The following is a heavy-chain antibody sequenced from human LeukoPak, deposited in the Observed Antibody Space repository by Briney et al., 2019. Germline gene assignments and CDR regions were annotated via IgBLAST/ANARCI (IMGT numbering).Heavy chain of an antibody. J-gene: IGHJ3*02. CDR3: ARGNSSGWYGDDAFDI. CDR2: IYYSGST. V-gene: IGHV4-39*07. D-gene: IGHD6-19*01. Sequence: SETLSLTCTVSGGSISSSSYYWGWIRQPPGKGLEWIGSIYYSGSTYYNPSLKSRVTISVDTSKNQFSLKLSSVTAADTAVYYCARGNSSGWYGDDAFDIWGQGTMVTVSS. CDR1: GGSISSSSYY.